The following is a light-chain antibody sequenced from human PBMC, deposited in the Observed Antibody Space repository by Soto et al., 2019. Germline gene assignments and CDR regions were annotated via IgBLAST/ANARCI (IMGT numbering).Light chain of an antibody. J-gene: IGKJ1*01. CDR3: QQYNGGWT. CDR1: QSLRNW. Sequence: DIQMTQSPSTLSASVGDRVTITCRASQSLRNWLAWYQQKPGKAPKLLISEASTLQGGVPSRFSGSGSGTEFTLTIASLQPDDLATYYCQQYNGGWTFGQGTKVEIK. V-gene: IGKV1-5*03. CDR2: EAS.